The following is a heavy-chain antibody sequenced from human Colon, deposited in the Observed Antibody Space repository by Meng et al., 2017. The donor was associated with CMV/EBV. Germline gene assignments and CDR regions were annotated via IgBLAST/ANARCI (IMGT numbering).Heavy chain of an antibody. V-gene: IGHV3-74*01. J-gene: IGHJ3*02. CDR3: ARESSPFSSGWYGACDI. CDR1: GFTFNNYW. Sequence: GGSLRLSCAASGFTFNNYWMYWVRHVPGKGLVWVSRMNNDGSSKSYADSVKGRFTISRDNAKNTLYLQMDSLRDEDTAVYFCARESSPFSSGWYGACDIWGQGTMVTVSS. CDR2: MNNDGSSK. D-gene: IGHD6-19*01.